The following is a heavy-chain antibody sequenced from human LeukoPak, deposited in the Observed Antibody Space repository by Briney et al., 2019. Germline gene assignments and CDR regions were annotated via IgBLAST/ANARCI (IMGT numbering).Heavy chain of an antibody. J-gene: IGHJ3*02. Sequence: PSETLSLTCTVSGGSISTYYWSWIRQPPGKGLEWIGYIYYTGSTSYNPSLKSRVTMSLDASKNQFSLELNSVTPADTAVYSCARGGFRDAFDIWGQGTMVTVSS. V-gene: IGHV4-59*01. CDR1: GGSISTYY. CDR3: ARGGFRDAFDI. CDR2: IYYTGST. D-gene: IGHD3-10*01.